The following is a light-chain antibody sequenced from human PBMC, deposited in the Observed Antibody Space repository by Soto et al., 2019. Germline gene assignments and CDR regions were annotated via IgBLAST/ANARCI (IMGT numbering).Light chain of an antibody. V-gene: IGLV2-14*02. CDR2: EVS. J-gene: IGLJ7*01. CDR1: SSDVGSYNL. CDR3: SSFTSSNTVV. Sequence: QSALTQPASVSGSPGQSITISCTGTSSDVGSYNLVSWYQQHPGKAPKVMIYEVSNRPSGISNRFSGSKSANTASLTISGLQADDAADYYCSSFTSSNTVVFGGGTQLTVL.